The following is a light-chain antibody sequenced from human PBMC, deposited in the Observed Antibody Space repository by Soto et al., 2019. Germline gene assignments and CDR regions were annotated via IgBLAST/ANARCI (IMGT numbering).Light chain of an antibody. V-gene: IGKV1-12*01. CDR2: AAS. J-gene: IGKJ4*01. Sequence: MTQSPLSLPVTPGEPASISCRSSQGISSWLAWYQQKPGKAPNLLIYAASTLQSGVPSRFSGSGSGTDFTLTISSXQPEDFATYYCQQANSFPRTFGGGTKVDIK. CDR1: QGISSW. CDR3: QQANSFPRT.